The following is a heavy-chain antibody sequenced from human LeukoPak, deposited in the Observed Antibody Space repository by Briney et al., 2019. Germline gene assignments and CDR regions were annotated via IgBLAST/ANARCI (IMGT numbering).Heavy chain of an antibody. D-gene: IGHD5-18*01. J-gene: IGHJ4*02. Sequence: SETLSLTCTVSGYSISSGYYWGWIRQPPGKGLVWIGSIYHSGSTYYNPSLKSRVTISVDTSKNQFSLKLSSVTAADTAVYYCARDPDTAIPPHFDYWGQGTLVTVSS. CDR3: ARDPDTAIPPHFDY. CDR1: GYSISSGYY. V-gene: IGHV4-38-2*02. CDR2: IYHSGST.